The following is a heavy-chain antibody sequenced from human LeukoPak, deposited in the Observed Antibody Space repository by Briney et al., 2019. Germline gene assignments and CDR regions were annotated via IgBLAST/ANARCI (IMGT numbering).Heavy chain of an antibody. Sequence: PSETLSLTCTVSGGSISSYYWSWIRQPAGKGLEWIGRIYTSWSTKYNPSLKSRVTMSVDTSKHQFSLKLSSVTAADTAVYYCARAQGGYDFWSGYLIDYWGQGTLVTVSS. CDR2: IYTSWST. CDR3: ARAQGGYDFWSGYLIDY. V-gene: IGHV4-4*07. CDR1: GGSISSYY. J-gene: IGHJ4*02. D-gene: IGHD3-3*01.